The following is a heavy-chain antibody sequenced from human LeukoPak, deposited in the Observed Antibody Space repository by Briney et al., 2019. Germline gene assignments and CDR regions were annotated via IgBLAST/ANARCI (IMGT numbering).Heavy chain of an antibody. V-gene: IGHV3-7*01. D-gene: IGHD1-26*01. CDR3: VRDKGGRSGAIYYDAFDV. CDR1: GFIFSNYG. Sequence: GGSLRLSCAASGFIFSNYGMHWVRQAPGKGLEWAANIDQGGSTKYYVDSLKGCFTISRDNAKNSLYLQMNSLRAEDTAVYYCVRDKGGRSGAIYYDAFDVWGQGTMVTVSS. CDR2: IDQGGSTK. J-gene: IGHJ3*01.